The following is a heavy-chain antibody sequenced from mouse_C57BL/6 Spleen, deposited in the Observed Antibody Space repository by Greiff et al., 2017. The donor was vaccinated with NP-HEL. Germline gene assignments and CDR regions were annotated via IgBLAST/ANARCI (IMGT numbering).Heavy chain of an antibody. CDR2: INPYNGGT. D-gene: IGHD2-5*01. CDR1: GYTFTDYY. CDR3: ARSGYSNYGGGYYFDY. Sequence: EVQLQQSGPVLVKPGASVKMSCKASGYTFTDYYMNWVKQSHGKSLEWIGVINPYNGGTSYNQKFKGKATLTVDKSSSTAYMELNSLTSEDSAVYYCARSGYSNYGGGYYFDYWGQGTTLTVSS. J-gene: IGHJ2*01. V-gene: IGHV1-19*01.